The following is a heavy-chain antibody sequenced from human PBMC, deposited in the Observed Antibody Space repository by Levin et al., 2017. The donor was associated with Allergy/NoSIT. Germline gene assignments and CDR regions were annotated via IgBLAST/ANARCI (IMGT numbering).Heavy chain of an antibody. D-gene: IGHD3-22*01. Sequence: GGSLRLSCAASGLTFSSYSMSWVRQAPGKGLEWVSSISSSSSYIYYADSVKGRFTISRDNAKNSLHLQMNSLRAEDTAVYYCAREGYYYDSSGYYYSLPFDYWGQGTLVTVSS. J-gene: IGHJ4*02. CDR3: AREGYYYDSSGYYYSLPFDY. CDR2: ISSSSSYI. CDR1: GLTFSSYS. V-gene: IGHV3-21*01.